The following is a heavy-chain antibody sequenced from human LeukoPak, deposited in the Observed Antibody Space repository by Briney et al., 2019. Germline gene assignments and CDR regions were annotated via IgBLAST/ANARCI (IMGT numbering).Heavy chain of an antibody. Sequence: GGSLRLSCAASGFTFSNAWMSWVRQAPGKGLEWVSSISSSSSHINYADSVKGRFTISRDNAKNSLYLQMNSLRAEDTAVYYCARADRSSTRCSYYFDYWGQGTLVTVSS. J-gene: IGHJ4*02. CDR3: ARADRSSTRCSYYFDY. D-gene: IGHD2-2*01. V-gene: IGHV3-21*01. CDR1: GFTFSNAW. CDR2: ISSSSSHI.